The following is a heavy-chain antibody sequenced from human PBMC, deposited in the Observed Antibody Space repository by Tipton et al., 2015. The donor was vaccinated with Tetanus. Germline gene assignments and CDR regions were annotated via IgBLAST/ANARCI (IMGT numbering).Heavy chain of an antibody. CDR2: IDPNSGGT. D-gene: IGHD3-22*01. Sequence: QVQLVQSGAEMKKPGASVKVSCKASGYTFTGYYIYWVRQAPGQGLAWMGWIDPNSGGTVYAQKFQGRVTMTRDPSISTAYMERRSLRSDDTAVYYCARDRGDYIYYGMDVWGPGTTVTVS. CDR3: ARDRGDYIYYGMDV. CDR1: GYTFTGYY. J-gene: IGHJ6*02. V-gene: IGHV1-2*02.